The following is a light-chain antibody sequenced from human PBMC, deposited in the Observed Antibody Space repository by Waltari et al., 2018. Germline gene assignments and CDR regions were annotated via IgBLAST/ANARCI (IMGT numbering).Light chain of an antibody. V-gene: IGKV1-39*01. CDR2: AAS. CDR1: QSISSY. J-gene: IGKJ4*01. CDR3: QQSYSTLT. Sequence: DIQMTQSPSSLSASVGDRVTITCRASQSISSYLNWYQQKPGKAPKLLIYAASSLRSGVPSMFSGSRSGTDFTLTISSLQPEDFATYYYQQSYSTLTFGGGTKVEIK.